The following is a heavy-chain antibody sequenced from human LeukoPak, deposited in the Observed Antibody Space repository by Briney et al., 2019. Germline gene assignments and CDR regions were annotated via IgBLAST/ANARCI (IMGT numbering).Heavy chain of an antibody. CDR3: ASRGEYQLPFDAFDI. D-gene: IGHD2-2*01. V-gene: IGHV1-69*05. CDR2: IIPIFGTA. J-gene: IGHJ3*02. Sequence: SVKVSCKASGGTFSSYAISWVRQAPGQGLEWMGGIIPIFGTANYAQKFQGRVTITTDESTSTAYMELSSLRSEDTAVYYCASRGEYQLPFDAFDIWGQGTMVTVSS. CDR1: GGTFSSYA.